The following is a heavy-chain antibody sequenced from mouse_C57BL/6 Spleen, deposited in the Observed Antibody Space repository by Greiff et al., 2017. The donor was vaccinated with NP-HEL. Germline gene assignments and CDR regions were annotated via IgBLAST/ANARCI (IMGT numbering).Heavy chain of an antibody. CDR3: TRDPLYYAMDY. CDR1: GFTFSSYA. Sequence: EVQVVESGEGLVKPGGSLKLSCAASGFTFSSYAMSWVRQTPEKRLEWVAYISSGGDYIYYADTVKGRFTISRDNARNTLYLQMSSLKSEDTAMYYCTRDPLYYAMDYWGQGTSVTVSS. V-gene: IGHV5-9-1*02. J-gene: IGHJ4*01. CDR2: ISSGGDYI.